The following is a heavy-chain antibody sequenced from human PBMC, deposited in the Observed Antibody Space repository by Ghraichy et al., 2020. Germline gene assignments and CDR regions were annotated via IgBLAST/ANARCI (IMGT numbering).Heavy chain of an antibody. CDR1: GFTVSSNY. D-gene: IGHD2-2*01. CDR2: IYSGGST. CDR3: ARGGCSSTSCYDY. J-gene: IGHJ4*02. Sequence: GGSLRLSCAASGFTVSSNYMSWVRQAPGKGLEWVSVIYSGGSTYYADSVKGRFTISRDNSKNTLYLQMNSLRAEDTAVYYCARGGCSSTSCYDYWGQGTLATVSS. V-gene: IGHV3-53*01.